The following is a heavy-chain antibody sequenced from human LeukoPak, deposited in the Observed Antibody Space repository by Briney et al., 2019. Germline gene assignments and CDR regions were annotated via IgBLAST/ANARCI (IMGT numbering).Heavy chain of an antibody. J-gene: IGHJ6*03. V-gene: IGHV3-30*02. CDR3: AKDGGGYYPSYYYYMDV. CDR2: IRYDGSNK. CDR1: AFTFSNYG. Sequence: GGSLRLSCAASAFTFSNYGMHWVRQAPGKGLEWVAFIRYDGSNKYYADSVKGRFTISRDNSKNTLYLQMNSLRAEDTAVYYCAKDGGGYYPSYYYYMDVWGKGTTVTISS. D-gene: IGHD3-22*01.